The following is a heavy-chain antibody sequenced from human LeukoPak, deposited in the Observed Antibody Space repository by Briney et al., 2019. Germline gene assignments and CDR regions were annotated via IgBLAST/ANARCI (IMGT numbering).Heavy chain of an antibody. V-gene: IGHV1-69*05. CDR2: IIPIFGTA. D-gene: IGHD2-15*01. Sequence: SVKVSCKASGGTFSSYAISWVRQAPGQGLEWMGRIIPIFGTANYAQKFQGRVTITTDESTSTAYMELSSLRSEDTAVYYCATDKTYCSGGSCYRVDFDYWGQGTLVTVSS. CDR1: GGTFSSYA. J-gene: IGHJ4*02. CDR3: ATDKTYCSGGSCYRVDFDY.